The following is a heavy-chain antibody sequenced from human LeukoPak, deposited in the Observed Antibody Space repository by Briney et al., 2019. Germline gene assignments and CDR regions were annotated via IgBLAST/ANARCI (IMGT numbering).Heavy chain of an antibody. J-gene: IGHJ4*02. CDR1: GGSISSYY. V-gene: IGHV4-59*01. CDR2: IYYSGST. Sequence: SETLSLTCTVSGGSISSYYWSWIRQPPGKGLEWIGYIYYSGSTNYNPSLKSRVTISVDTSKNQFSLKLSSVTAADTAVYYCARGLRDRTLRYSSSSEGLFDYWGQGTLVTVSS. CDR3: ARGLRDRTLRYSSSSEGLFDY. D-gene: IGHD6-6*01.